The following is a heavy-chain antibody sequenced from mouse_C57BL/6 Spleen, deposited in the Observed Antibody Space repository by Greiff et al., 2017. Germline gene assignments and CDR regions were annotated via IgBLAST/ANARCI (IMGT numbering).Heavy chain of an antibody. CDR1: GYAFSSSW. V-gene: IGHV1-82*01. Sequence: QVQLQQSGPELVKPGASVKISCKASGYAFSSSWMNWVKQRPGKGLEWIGRIYPGDGDTNYNGKFKGKATLTADKSSSTAYMQLSSLTSEDSAVYFCARGLLRSYWYFDVWGTGTTVTVSS. CDR3: ARGLLRSYWYFDV. CDR2: IYPGDGDT. D-gene: IGHD2-3*01. J-gene: IGHJ1*03.